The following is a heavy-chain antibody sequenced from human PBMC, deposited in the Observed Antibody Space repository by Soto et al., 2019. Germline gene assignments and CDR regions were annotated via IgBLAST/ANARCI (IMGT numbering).Heavy chain of an antibody. J-gene: IGHJ6*02. D-gene: IGHD4-17*01. CDR3: AKDSTVYYYGMDV. CDR1: GFTFSSYG. CDR2: ISYDGSNK. V-gene: IGHV3-30*18. Sequence: LRLSCSASGFTFSSYGMHWVSQAPGKGLEWVAVISYDGSNKYYADSVKGRFTISRDNSKNTLYLQMNSLRAEDTAVYYCAKDSTVYYYGMDVWGQGTTVTVSS.